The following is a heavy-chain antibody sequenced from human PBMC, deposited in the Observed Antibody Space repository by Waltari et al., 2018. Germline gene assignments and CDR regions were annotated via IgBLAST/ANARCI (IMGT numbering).Heavy chain of an antibody. V-gene: IGHV3-33*08. Sequence: VQLVESGGGLVQPGGSLRLSCLVSGFTFSSYAMSWVRQAPGKGLEWVAVIWYDGSNKYYADSGKGRFTISRDNSKNTLYLQMNSLRAEDTAVYYCTYFDYWGQGTLVTVSS. CDR2: IWYDGSNK. CDR3: TYFDY. J-gene: IGHJ4*02. CDR1: GFTFSSYA.